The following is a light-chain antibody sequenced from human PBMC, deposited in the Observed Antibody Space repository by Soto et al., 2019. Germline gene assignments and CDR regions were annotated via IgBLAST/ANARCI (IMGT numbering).Light chain of an antibody. CDR2: AAS. J-gene: IGKJ3*01. CDR3: QNYNSAPLT. CDR1: QGISNS. V-gene: IGKV1-27*01. Sequence: DIQMTQSPSSLSASVGDTVTITCWASQGISNSLAWFQQKPGRVPRFLIYAASSLQPGVPPRFSGSGSGTDFTLTISSLQPEDVATYYCQNYNSAPLTFGPGTKVDIK.